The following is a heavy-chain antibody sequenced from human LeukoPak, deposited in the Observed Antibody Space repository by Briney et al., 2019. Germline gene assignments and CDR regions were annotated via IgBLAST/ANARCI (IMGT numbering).Heavy chain of an antibody. CDR3: ARNLIPEQLVLNF. J-gene: IGHJ4*02. CDR1: GGSISNYY. D-gene: IGHD6-13*01. CDR2: IYYTGST. V-gene: IGHV4-59*01. Sequence: ASETLSLTCTVSGGSISNYYWNWIRQPPGKGLEWIGYIYYTGSTNYNPSLKSRVTMSVDTSKNQFSLNLKSVTPEDTAVYYCARNLIPEQLVLNFWGQGTLVTVSS.